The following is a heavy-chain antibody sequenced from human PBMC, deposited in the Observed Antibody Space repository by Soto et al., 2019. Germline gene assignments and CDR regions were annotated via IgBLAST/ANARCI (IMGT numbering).Heavy chain of an antibody. CDR1: GYTFTSYD. Sequence: ASVKVSCKASGYTFTSYDINWVRQATGQGLEWMGWMNPNSGNTGYAQKFQGRVTMTRNTSISTAYMELSSLRSEYTAVYYCARGRILAGSYFDYWGQGTLVTVSS. CDR3: ARGRILAGSYFDY. J-gene: IGHJ4*02. D-gene: IGHD1-26*01. V-gene: IGHV1-8*02. CDR2: MNPNSGNT.